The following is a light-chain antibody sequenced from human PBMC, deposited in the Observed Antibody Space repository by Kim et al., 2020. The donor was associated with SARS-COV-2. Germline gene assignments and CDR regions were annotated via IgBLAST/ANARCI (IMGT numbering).Light chain of an antibody. Sequence: EIVLTQSPPIVSLSPGERASLSCRASQSVDGYLAWYQQKPGQAPRLLIYDASKRATGVPARFSGSGSGTDFTLTISSLEPEDFAVYYCQQRGNWGTFGRGTKVDIK. V-gene: IGKV3-11*01. J-gene: IGKJ3*01. CDR2: DAS. CDR1: QSVDGY. CDR3: QQRGNWGT.